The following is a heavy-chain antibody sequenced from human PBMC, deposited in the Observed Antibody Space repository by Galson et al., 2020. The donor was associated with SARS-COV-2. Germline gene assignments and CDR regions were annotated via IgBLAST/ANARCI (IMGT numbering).Heavy chain of an antibody. CDR2: IIPNSGGT. D-gene: IGHD3-22*01. CDR3: AREGPGEGLTVVATGDQ. CDR1: GFTFTDYY. Sequence: ASVKVSCKASGFTFTDYYIHWVRQAPGQGLEWMGRIIPNSGGTIYAQHFQGRVTMTRDTSISTAYMELSRLTSDDTAVYYCAREGPGEGLTVVATGDQWGQGTLVTVSS. V-gene: IGHV1-2*06. J-gene: IGHJ4*02.